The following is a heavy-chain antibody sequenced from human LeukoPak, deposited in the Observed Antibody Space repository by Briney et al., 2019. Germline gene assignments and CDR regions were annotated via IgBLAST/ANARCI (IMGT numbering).Heavy chain of an antibody. Sequence: GGSLRLSCAASGFTFSTYSMNWVRQAPGKGLEWVSFISSSSRYIYYADSVKGRFTISRDNAKNSLYLQMNSLRAEDTAVYYCARDLPVATIPYYFDYWGQGTLVTVSS. CDR3: ARDLPVATIPYYFDY. J-gene: IGHJ4*02. CDR2: ISSSSRYI. CDR1: GFTFSTYS. V-gene: IGHV3-21*01. D-gene: IGHD5-12*01.